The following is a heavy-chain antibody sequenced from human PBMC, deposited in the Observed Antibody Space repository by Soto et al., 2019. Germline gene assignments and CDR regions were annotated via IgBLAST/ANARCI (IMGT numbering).Heavy chain of an antibody. J-gene: IGHJ4*02. CDR2: ISYDGRTK. D-gene: IGHD3-10*01. CDR1: GFTFSNYG. Sequence: QVQLVEFGGGVVQPGRSLRLSCAASGFTFSNYGMDWVRQAPGKGPEWVALISYDGRTKYYADSVEGRFAISRDNSNHTLFLQINSLNNGDTAFYYWARGRGGFFGSGTSVYKFDYWGPGTLVTVSS. V-gene: IGHV3-30*09. CDR3: ARGRGGFFGSGTSVYKFDY.